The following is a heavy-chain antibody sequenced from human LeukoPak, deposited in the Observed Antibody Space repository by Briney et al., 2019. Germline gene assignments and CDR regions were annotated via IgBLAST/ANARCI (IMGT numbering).Heavy chain of an antibody. V-gene: IGHV3-11*01. Sequence: GGSLRLSCAASGFTFSDYYMSWIRQAPGKGLERVSYISSSGSTIYYADSVKGRFTISRDNAKNSLYLQMNSLRAEDTAVYYCARDGGPGVAENYYYYMDVWGKGTTVTVSS. CDR2: ISSSGSTI. D-gene: IGHD3-3*01. CDR1: GFTFSDYY. CDR3: ARDGGPGVAENYYYYMDV. J-gene: IGHJ6*03.